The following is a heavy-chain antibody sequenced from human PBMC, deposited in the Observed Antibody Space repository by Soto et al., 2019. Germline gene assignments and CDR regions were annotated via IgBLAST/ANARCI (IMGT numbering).Heavy chain of an antibody. Sequence: QVQLVQSGPEVKKPGASVKVSCKASGYTFRSYGVSWVRQAPGQGLEWMGWISGFNGNTNYAQKFQGRVTVAIDTSTSTAYMELRSLRSDDTAVYYCARDDPDYYASNGYYDPIDYWGQGTLVTVSP. J-gene: IGHJ4*02. CDR2: ISGFNGNT. CDR1: GYTFRSYG. CDR3: ARDDPDYYASNGYYDPIDY. V-gene: IGHV1-18*04. D-gene: IGHD3-22*01.